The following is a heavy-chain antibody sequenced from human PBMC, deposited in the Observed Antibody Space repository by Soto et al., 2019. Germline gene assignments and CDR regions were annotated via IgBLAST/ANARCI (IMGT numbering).Heavy chain of an antibody. CDR3: AKDGVMALTYYYDSSGPH. CDR1: GFTFSSYA. V-gene: IGHV3-30*04. Sequence: VGSLRLSCAASGFTFSSYAMHWVRQAPGKGLEWVAVISYDGSNKYYADSVKGRFTISRDNSKNTLYLQMNSLRAEDTAVYYCAKDGVMALTYYYDSSGPHWGQGTLVTVSS. D-gene: IGHD3-22*01. CDR2: ISYDGSNK. J-gene: IGHJ4*02.